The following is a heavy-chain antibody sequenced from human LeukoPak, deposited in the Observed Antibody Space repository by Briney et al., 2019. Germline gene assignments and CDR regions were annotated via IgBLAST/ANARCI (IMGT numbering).Heavy chain of an antibody. CDR2: IYYSGST. J-gene: IGHJ5*02. CDR3: ARGLYGYRFDP. CDR1: GGSISSYY. Sequence: SETLSLTCTVSGGSISSYYWSWIRQPPGKGLEWIGYIYYSGSTNYNPSLKSRVTISVDTSKNQFSLKLSSVTAAATAVYYCARGLYGYRFDPWGQGTLVTVSS. D-gene: IGHD3-3*01. V-gene: IGHV4-59*01.